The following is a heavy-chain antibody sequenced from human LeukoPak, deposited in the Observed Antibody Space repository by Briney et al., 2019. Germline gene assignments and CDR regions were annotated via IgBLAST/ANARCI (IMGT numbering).Heavy chain of an antibody. J-gene: IGHJ4*02. V-gene: IGHV4-34*01. CDR2: INHSGST. CDR3: ARGRAARLHY. Sequence: PSETLSLTCAVYVRSFSLYYWSWIRQPPGKGREWIGEINHSGSTNYNPSLKSRVTISVDTSKNQFSLKLSSVTAADTAVYYCARGRAARLHYWGQGTLVTVSS. CDR1: VRSFSLYY. D-gene: IGHD6-6*01.